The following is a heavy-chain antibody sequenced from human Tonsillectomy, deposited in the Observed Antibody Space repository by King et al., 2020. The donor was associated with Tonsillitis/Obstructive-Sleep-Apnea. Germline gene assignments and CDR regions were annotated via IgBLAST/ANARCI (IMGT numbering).Heavy chain of an antibody. CDR1: GFTFSSYW. J-gene: IGHJ6*02. D-gene: IGHD3-3*01. CDR3: ARNSYDFWSGYYFYYSYRMDV. Sequence: VQLVESGGGLVQPGGSLRLSCAASGFTFSSYWMHWVRQAPGKGLVWVSRINSDGSSTSYADSVKGRFTISRDNAKNTLYLQMNSLRAEDTAVYYCARNSYDFWSGYYFYYSYRMDVWRHGPTATVSS. CDR2: INSDGSST. V-gene: IGHV3-74*01.